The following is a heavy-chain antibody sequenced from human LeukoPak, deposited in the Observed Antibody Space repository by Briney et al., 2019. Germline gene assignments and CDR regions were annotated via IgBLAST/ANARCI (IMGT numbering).Heavy chain of an antibody. CDR3: ARGHSNYGDYFDY. V-gene: IGHV3-21*01. J-gene: IGHJ4*02. D-gene: IGHD4-11*01. CDR2: ISSSSIYI. CDR1: GFTFSSYN. Sequence: GGSLRLSCVASGFTFSSYNMNWVRQAPGKGLEWVSSISSSSIYIYYADSVKGRFTTSRDNAKSSLSLQMNSLRAEDTAVYYCARGHSNYGDYFDYWGQGTLVTVSS.